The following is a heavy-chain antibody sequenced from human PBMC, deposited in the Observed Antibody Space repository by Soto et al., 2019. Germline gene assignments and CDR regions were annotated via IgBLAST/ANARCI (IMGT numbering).Heavy chain of an antibody. CDR1: GCSISSYY. J-gene: IGHJ5*02. CDR2: IYYSGST. Sequence: PSETLSLTCTVSGCSISSYYWSWIRQPPGKGLEWIGYIYYSGSTNYNPSLKSRVTISVDTSKNQFSLKLSSVTAADTAVYYCARERVYTSGWFDPWGQGTLVTVPQ. D-gene: IGHD3-3*01. CDR3: ARERVYTSGWFDP. V-gene: IGHV4-59*01.